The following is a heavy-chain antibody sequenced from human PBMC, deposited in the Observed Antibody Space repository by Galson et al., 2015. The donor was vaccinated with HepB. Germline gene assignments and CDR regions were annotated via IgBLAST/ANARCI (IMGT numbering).Heavy chain of an antibody. CDR1: GFTFSKAY. J-gene: IGHJ4*02. D-gene: IGHD2-15*01. V-gene: IGHV3-15*01. Sequence: SVRLSCAASGFTFSKAYMSWVRQAPGKGLEWVGRIKSKTDGGTTDYAAPVKGRFTISRDDSRNTLYVQMTSLKTEDTAVYYCTTEPSQGYCNGGTCSPRGDYWGQGTLVTVSS. CDR3: TTEPSQGYCNGGTCSPRGDY. CDR2: IKSKTDGGTT.